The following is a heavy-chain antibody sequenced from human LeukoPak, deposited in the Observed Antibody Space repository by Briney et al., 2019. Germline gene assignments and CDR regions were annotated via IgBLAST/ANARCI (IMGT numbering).Heavy chain of an antibody. D-gene: IGHD3-9*01. J-gene: IGHJ3*02. CDR3: ARHGYDILTGLMTGAFDI. CDR1: GGSISSYY. CDR2: IYYSGST. V-gene: IGHV4-59*08. Sequence: SETLSLTCTVSGGSISSYYWSWIRHPPGKGREWIGYIYYSGSTNYNPSLKSRVTISVDTSKNQFSLKLSSVTAADTAVYYCARHGYDILTGLMTGAFDIWGQGTMVTVSS.